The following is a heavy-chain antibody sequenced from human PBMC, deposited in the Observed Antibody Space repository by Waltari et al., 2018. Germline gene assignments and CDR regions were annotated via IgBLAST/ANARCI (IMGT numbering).Heavy chain of an antibody. CDR3: ARSGNSAWYFGVFLDY. Sequence: EVQLLESGGVLVHPGGSLRLSCAASGFTFDTHAMTWVRQAPGKGLGWVEYITGSGSTVHYADSGKGRFIISRDNSNKTLYLQINSLRAEDTALYYCARSGNSAWYFGVFLDYWGQGSRVTVSS. CDR2: ITGSGSTV. CDR1: GFTFDTHA. V-gene: IGHV3-23*01. J-gene: IGHJ4*02. D-gene: IGHD6-19*01.